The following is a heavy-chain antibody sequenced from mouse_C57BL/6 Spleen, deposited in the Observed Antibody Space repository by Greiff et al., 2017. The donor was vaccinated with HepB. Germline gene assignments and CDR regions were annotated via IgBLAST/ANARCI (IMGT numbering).Heavy chain of an antibody. Sequence: EVQLQQSGTVLARPGASVKMSCKTSGYTFTSYWMHWVKQRPGQGLEWIGAIYPGNSDTSYNQKFKGKAKLTAVTSASTAYMELSSLTNEDSAVYYCTRGDIYYGNYGFAYWGQGTLVTVSA. CDR1: GYTFTSYW. CDR2: IYPGNSDT. CDR3: TRGDIYYGNYGFAY. J-gene: IGHJ3*01. D-gene: IGHD2-1*01. V-gene: IGHV1-5*01.